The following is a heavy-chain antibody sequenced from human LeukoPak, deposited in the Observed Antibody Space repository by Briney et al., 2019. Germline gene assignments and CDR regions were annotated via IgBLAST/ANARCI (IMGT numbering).Heavy chain of an antibody. CDR2: ISTYNGNT. CDR3: ARDTYNSGWCSDY. CDR1: GYTFTSYG. V-gene: IGHV1-18*01. J-gene: IGHJ4*02. Sequence: GASVKVSCKTSGYTFTSYGISWVRQAPGHGLEWMGWISTYNGNTNYAQNLQGRVIMTTDTSTGTAYMELRSLRSDDTAVYYCARDTYNSGWCSDYWGQGTLVTVSS. D-gene: IGHD6-19*01.